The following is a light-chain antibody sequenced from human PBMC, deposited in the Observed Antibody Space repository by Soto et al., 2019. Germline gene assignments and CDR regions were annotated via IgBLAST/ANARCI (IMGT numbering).Light chain of an antibody. CDR1: QSVSSN. J-gene: IGKJ1*01. CDR3: QHYGDSSWT. CDR2: GAS. Sequence: EIVMTQSPAPLSVSPGERATLSCRASQSVSSNLAWYQQKPGQAPTLVIYGASARATGIPARFSGSGSGTEFTLTISRLEPDDFAVYYCQHYGDSSWTFGQGTKVDIK. V-gene: IGKV3-15*01.